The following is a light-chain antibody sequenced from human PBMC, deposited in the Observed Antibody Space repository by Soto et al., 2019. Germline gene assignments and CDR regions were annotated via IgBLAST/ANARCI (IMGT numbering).Light chain of an antibody. J-gene: IGKJ5*01. CDR3: QQSYGTPIT. Sequence: NHVTLSPASLSASVGDRVTITCRASQSISRYLNWYQQKPGKAPNLLIYVASSLQSEVPSRFSGSGSGTDFTLTITSLQPEDFATYYCQQSYGTPITFGQGTRLEIK. CDR1: QSISRY. V-gene: IGKV1-39*01. CDR2: VAS.